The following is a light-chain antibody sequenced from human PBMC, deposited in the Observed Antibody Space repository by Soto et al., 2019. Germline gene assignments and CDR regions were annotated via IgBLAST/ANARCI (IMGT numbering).Light chain of an antibody. CDR1: NIGSKR. CDR2: DDS. CDR3: QVWDSRNDRMI. Sequence: SYELTQPPSVSVAPGQTTRITCGGNNIGSKRVHWYQQRPGQAPLLVVYDDSDRPSGIPERFSGSNSGNTATLAISRVEAGDEADYYCQVWDSRNDRMIFGGGTQLTVL. V-gene: IGLV3-21*02. J-gene: IGLJ2*01.